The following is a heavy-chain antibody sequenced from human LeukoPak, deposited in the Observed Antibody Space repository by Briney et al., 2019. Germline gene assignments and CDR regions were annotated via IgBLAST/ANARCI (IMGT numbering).Heavy chain of an antibody. J-gene: IGHJ6*03. CDR3: AVLRVGGNQYYYYMDV. V-gene: IGHV1-8*03. Sequence: ASVKVSCKASGYTFTSYDIIWVRQATGQGLEWMGWMNPNSGNTGYAQKFQGRVTITRNTSISTAYMELSSLRSEDTAVYYCAVLRVGGNQYYYYMDVWGKGTTVTVSS. CDR1: GYTFTSYD. CDR2: MNPNSGNT. D-gene: IGHD4-23*01.